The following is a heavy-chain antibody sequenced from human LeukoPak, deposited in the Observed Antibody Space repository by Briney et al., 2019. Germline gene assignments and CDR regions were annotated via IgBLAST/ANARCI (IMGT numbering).Heavy chain of an antibody. V-gene: IGHV4-59*08. CDR3: ASSGSYLGLDY. Sequence: SETLSLTCTVSGGSISSYYWSWIRQPPGKGLEWIGYIYYSGSTNYNPSLKSRVTISVDTSKNQFSLKLSSVTAADTAVYYCASSGSYLGLDYWGQGTLVTVSS. CDR1: GGSISSYY. D-gene: IGHD1-26*01. CDR2: IYYSGST. J-gene: IGHJ4*02.